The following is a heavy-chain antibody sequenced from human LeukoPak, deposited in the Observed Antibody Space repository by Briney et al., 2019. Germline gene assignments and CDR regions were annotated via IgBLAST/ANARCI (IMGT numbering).Heavy chain of an antibody. Sequence: GGSLRLSCAASGFTFSTYSMHWVRQAPGKGLEWVAVISSDGSNKYYADSVKGRFTISRDNSKNTLYLQMNSLRAEDTAVYYCAKGYWDYWGQGTLVTVSS. D-gene: IGHD2-8*02. V-gene: IGHV3-30*04. CDR3: AKGYWDY. CDR2: ISSDGSNK. CDR1: GFTFSTYS. J-gene: IGHJ4*02.